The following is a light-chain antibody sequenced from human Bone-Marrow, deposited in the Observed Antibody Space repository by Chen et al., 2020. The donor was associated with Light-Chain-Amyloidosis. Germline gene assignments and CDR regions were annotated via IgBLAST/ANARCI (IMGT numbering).Light chain of an antibody. CDR2: ENN. V-gene: IGLV1-51*02. CDR3: ATWDSSLTVWM. J-gene: IGLJ3*02. Sequence: QSVLTQPPSVSAAPGQKVTIPCSGSNSNIGINYVSWYQQLPGTSPKLLIYENNPRPSEIPDRFSGSKSGTSATLGVAGLQTGDEADYYCATWDSSLTVWMFGGGTKLTVL. CDR1: NSNIGINY.